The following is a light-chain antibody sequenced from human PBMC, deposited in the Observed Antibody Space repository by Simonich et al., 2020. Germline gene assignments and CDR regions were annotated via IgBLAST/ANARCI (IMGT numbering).Light chain of an antibody. CDR1: SSDVGGYNY. CDR2: DVR. Sequence: QSALTQPRSVSGSPGQSVTISCPGTSSDVGGYNYVSWYQHHPGKAPKLMIYDVRKRPAGVPDRFSGSKSGNTASLTISGLQAEDEADYYCCSYAGSYTLVFGGGTKLTVL. J-gene: IGLJ2*01. V-gene: IGLV2-11*01. CDR3: CSYAGSYTLV.